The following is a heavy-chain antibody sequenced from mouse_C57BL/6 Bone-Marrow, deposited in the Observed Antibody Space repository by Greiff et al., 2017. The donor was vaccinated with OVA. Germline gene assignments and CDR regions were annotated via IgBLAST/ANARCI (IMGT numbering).Heavy chain of an antibody. CDR1: GYTFTDYE. D-gene: IGHD2-2*01. CDR3: TREGDGYDVDY. J-gene: IGHJ2*01. Sequence: VQGVESGAELVRPGASVTLSCKASGYTFTDYEMHWVKQTPVHGLEWIGAIDPETGGTAYNQKFKGKAILTADKSSSTAYMELRSLTSEDSAVYYCTREGDGYDVDYWGQGTTLTVSS. V-gene: IGHV1-15*01. CDR2: IDPETGGT.